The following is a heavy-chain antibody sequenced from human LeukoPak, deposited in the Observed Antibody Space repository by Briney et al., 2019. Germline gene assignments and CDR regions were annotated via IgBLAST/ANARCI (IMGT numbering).Heavy chain of an antibody. Sequence: SVKVSCKASGGTFSSYAISWVRQAPGQGLEWMGGIIPIFGTANYAQKFQGRVTITADKSTSTAYMELSSLRSEDTAVYYCARGGIQLEKFDYWGQGTLVTVSS. V-gene: IGHV1-69*06. J-gene: IGHJ4*02. CDR3: ARGGIQLEKFDY. CDR1: GGTFSSYA. CDR2: IIPIFGTA. D-gene: IGHD5-18*01.